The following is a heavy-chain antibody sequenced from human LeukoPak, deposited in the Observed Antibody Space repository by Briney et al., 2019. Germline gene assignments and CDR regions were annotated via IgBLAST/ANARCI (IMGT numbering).Heavy chain of an antibody. CDR1: GFTFSSYS. CDR2: ISSSSGYI. CDR3: ARDRGYCSSTSCYNFDY. Sequence: GGSLRLSCAASGFTFSSYSMNWVRQAPGKGLEWVSSISSSSGYIYYADSLKGRFTISRDNAKNSLYLQMNNLRAEDTAVYYCARDRGYCSSTSCYNFDYWGQGTLVTVSS. J-gene: IGHJ4*02. D-gene: IGHD2-2*01. V-gene: IGHV3-21*01.